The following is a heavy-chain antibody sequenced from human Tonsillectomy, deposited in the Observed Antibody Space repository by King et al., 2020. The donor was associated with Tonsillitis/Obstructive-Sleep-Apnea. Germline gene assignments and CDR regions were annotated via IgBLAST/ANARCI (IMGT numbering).Heavy chain of an antibody. V-gene: IGHV4-31*03. CDR2: IYYSGST. Sequence: VQLQESGPGLVKPSQTLSLTCTVSGGSISSGGYYWSWIRQHPGKGLEWIGYIYYSGSTYYNPSLKSRVTISVDTSKNQFSLKLSSVTAADTAVYYCAREGGVGYCSSTSCYEFDYWGQGTRVTVSS. CDR3: AREGGVGYCSSTSCYEFDY. J-gene: IGHJ4*02. CDR1: GGSISSGGYY. D-gene: IGHD2-2*03.